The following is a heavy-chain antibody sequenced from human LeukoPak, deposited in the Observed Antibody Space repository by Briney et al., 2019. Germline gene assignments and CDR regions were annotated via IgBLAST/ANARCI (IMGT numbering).Heavy chain of an antibody. V-gene: IGHV3-48*03. J-gene: IGHJ4*02. Sequence: GGSLRLSCAASGLTFDDYGMSWVRQAPGKGLEWVSYISSSGSTIYYADSVKGRFTISRDNAKNSLYLQMNSLRAEDTAVYYCARGEADYYDSSGNSIDDYWGQGTLVTVSS. CDR2: ISSSGSTI. D-gene: IGHD3-22*01. CDR1: GLTFDDYG. CDR3: ARGEADYYDSSGNSIDDY.